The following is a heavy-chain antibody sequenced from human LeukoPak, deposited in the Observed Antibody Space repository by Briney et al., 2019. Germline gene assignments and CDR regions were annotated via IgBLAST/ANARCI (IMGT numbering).Heavy chain of an antibody. D-gene: IGHD3-22*01. Sequence: SETLSLTCTVYGGSISTYYWSWIRQPAGKGLEWIGRIHTSGNTDYNPSLKSRVTMSVDMSKNQFSLKLSSVTAADTAVYYCAREATRSGTSGYYHFVYWGQGTLVTVSS. J-gene: IGHJ4*02. CDR2: IHTSGNT. CDR1: GGSISTYY. CDR3: AREATRSGTSGYYHFVY. V-gene: IGHV4-4*07.